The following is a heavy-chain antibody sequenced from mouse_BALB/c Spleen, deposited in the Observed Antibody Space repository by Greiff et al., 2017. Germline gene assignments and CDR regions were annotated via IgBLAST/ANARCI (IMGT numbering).Heavy chain of an antibody. V-gene: IGHV2-2*02. CDR2: IWSGGST. CDR1: GFSLTSYG. D-gene: IGHD1-1*01. CDR3: ARPSSYGWFAY. Sequence: QVQLKESGPGLVQPSQSLSITCTVSGFSLTSYGVHWVRQSPGKGLEWLGVIWSGGSTDYTAAFISRLSISKYNSKGQVFFKMNSLQANDTAIYYCARPSSYGWFAYWGQGTLVTVSA. J-gene: IGHJ3*01.